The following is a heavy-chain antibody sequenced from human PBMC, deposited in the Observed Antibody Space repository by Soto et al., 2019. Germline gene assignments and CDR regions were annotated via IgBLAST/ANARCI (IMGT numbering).Heavy chain of an antibody. V-gene: IGHV3-23*01. D-gene: IGHD3-22*01. CDR3: AKNQGYYYDSTGYHFDY. CDR1: EFTFSNYA. J-gene: IGHJ4*02. Sequence: EVQLLESGGGLVQPGGSLRLSCAASEFTFSNYAMSWVRQAPGKGLEWVSAISYGGGTTYYADSVKGRFTISRDNSKNTRYLQMNSLRAEDTAVYYCAKNQGYYYDSTGYHFDYWVQGTLVTVSS. CDR2: ISYGGGTT.